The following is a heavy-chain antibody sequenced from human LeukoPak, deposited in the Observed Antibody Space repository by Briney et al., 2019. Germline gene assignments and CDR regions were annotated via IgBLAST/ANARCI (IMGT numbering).Heavy chain of an antibody. J-gene: IGHJ6*03. V-gene: IGHV1-18*01. CDR2: ISAYNGNT. Sequence: GASVKVSCKASDYTFTNYGINWVRQAPGQGLEWMGWISAYNGNTDYAQKLQGRVTMTTDTSTSTAYMELRSLRSDDAAVYYCARAGYNYYMDVWGKGTTVTVSS. CDR3: ARAGYNYYMDV. D-gene: IGHD6-19*01. CDR1: DYTFTNYG.